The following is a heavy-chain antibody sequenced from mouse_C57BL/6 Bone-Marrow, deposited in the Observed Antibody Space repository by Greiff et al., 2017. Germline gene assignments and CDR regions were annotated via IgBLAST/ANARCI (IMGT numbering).Heavy chain of an antibody. CDR2: IYPRSGNT. CDR3: ARLCYAMDY. J-gene: IGHJ4*01. D-gene: IGHD1-1*02. CDR1: GYTFTSYG. Sequence: QVQLQQSGAELARPGASVKLSCKASGYTFTSYGISWVKQRTGQGLEWIGEIYPRSGNTYYNEKFKGKATLTADKSSSTAYMELRSLTSEDSAVYFCARLCYAMDYWGQGTSGTVSS. V-gene: IGHV1-81*01.